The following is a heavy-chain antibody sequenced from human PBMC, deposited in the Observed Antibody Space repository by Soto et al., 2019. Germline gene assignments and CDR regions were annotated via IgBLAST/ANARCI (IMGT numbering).Heavy chain of an antibody. D-gene: IGHD2-8*02. CDR2: ISGIGGRT. J-gene: IGHJ4*02. CDR1: GFSFSRYA. CDR3: AKVHIVLVSSISAFDY. V-gene: IGHV3-23*01. Sequence: EVQLLESGGGLVQPGGSLRLSCAASGFSFSRYAMSWVRQSPDRGLEWVSSISGIGGRTYYGDSVKGRFTISRDDSKDTLYLQMNSLRADDTALYYCAKVHIVLVSSISAFDYCGRGALVTVSA.